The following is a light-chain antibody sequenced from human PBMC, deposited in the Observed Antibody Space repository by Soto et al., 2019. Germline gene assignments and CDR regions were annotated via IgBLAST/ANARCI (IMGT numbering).Light chain of an antibody. CDR3: CSYTSSSIRV. CDR2: EVR. V-gene: IGLV2-14*01. Sequence: QSALTQPASVSGSPGQSITISCTGTSSDVGGYNHVSWYQQHPGKAPKLIIYEVRNRPSGVSNRLSGSKSGNTASLTISGLQADDEAAYYCCSYTSSSIRVFGGGTQLTVL. J-gene: IGLJ3*02. CDR1: SSDVGGYNH.